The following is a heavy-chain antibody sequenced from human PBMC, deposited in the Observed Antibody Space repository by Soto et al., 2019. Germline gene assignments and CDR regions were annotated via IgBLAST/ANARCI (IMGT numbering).Heavy chain of an antibody. Sequence: GASVKVSCKASGYTFTSYDINWVRQATGQGLEWMGWMNPNSGNTGYAQKFQGRVTMTRNTAISTAYMELSSLRSEDTAVYYCARQLNYYDSIRFPRSPGGMDVWGKGTTVTVSS. CDR2: MNPNSGNT. CDR1: GYTFTSYD. J-gene: IGHJ6*04. D-gene: IGHD3-22*01. CDR3: ARQLNYYDSIRFPRSPGGMDV. V-gene: IGHV1-8*01.